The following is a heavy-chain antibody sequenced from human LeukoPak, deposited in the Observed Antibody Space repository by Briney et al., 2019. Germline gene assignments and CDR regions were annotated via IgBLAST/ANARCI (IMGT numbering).Heavy chain of an antibody. CDR2: INPNSGGT. Sequence: GASVKVSCKASGYTFTGYYMHWVRQAPGQGLEWMGWINPNSGGTNYAQKFQGRVTMTRDTSISTAYMELSRLRSDDTAVYYCARAHVLLWFGPPTHWGQGTLVTVSS. D-gene: IGHD3-10*01. CDR1: GYTFTGYY. J-gene: IGHJ4*02. CDR3: ARAHVLLWFGPPTH. V-gene: IGHV1-2*02.